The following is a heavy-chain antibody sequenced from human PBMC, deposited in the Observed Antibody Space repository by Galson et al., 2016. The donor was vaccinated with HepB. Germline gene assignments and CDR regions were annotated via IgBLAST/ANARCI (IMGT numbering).Heavy chain of an antibody. D-gene: IGHD4-17*01. CDR3: ARDRTVTTLLHY. Sequence: SVKVSCKASGYIFSNHHLHWVRQAPGQGLEWMGAINPSDITTNSAQKFQGRVTMTSDTATSTVYMELSRLRSDDTAVYYCARDRTVTTLLHYWGQGTLVTVSS. CDR1: GYIFSNHH. CDR2: INPSDITT. V-gene: IGHV1-46*03. J-gene: IGHJ4*02.